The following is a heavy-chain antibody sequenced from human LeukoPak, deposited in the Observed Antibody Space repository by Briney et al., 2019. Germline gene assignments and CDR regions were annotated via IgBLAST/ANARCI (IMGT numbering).Heavy chain of an antibody. D-gene: IGHD4-11*01. CDR3: AKDAQRGFDYSNSLES. CDR1: GFTFNHYA. CDR2: IWHDGSSQ. J-gene: IGHJ5*01. Sequence: GGSLRLSCVASGFTFNHYAMHWVRQAPGKGLEWVAVIWHDGSSQYYADSVKGRFTISRDNSMKTLYLEMNSLRVEDTAAYYCAKDAQRGFDYSNSLESWGQGTLVTVSS. V-gene: IGHV3-33*06.